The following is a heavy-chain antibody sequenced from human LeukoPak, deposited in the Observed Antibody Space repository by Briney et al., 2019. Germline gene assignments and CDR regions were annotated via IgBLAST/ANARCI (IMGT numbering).Heavy chain of an antibody. J-gene: IGHJ4*02. CDR2: INHSGST. V-gene: IGHV4-34*01. CDR3: ARLTGYSNYGRFDY. Sequence: SETLPLTCAVYGGSFSGYYWSWIRQPPGKGLEWIGEINHSGSTNYNPSLKSRVTISVDTSKNQFSLKLSPVTAADTAVYYCARLTGYSNYGRFDYWGQGTLVTVSS. D-gene: IGHD4-11*01. CDR1: GGSFSGYY.